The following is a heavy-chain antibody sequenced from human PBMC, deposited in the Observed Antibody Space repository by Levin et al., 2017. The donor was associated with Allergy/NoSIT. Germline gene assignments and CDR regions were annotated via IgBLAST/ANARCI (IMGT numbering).Heavy chain of an antibody. CDR2: INHSGST. CDR1: GGSFSGYY. CDR3: ARGRLRYFDWLLDYFDY. Sequence: GSLRLSCAVYGGSFSGYYWSWIRQPPGKGLEWIGEINHSGSTNYNPSLKSRVTISVDTSKNQFSLKLSSVTAADTAVYYCARGRLRYFDWLLDYFDYWGQGTLVTVSS. J-gene: IGHJ4*02. V-gene: IGHV4-34*01. D-gene: IGHD3-9*01.